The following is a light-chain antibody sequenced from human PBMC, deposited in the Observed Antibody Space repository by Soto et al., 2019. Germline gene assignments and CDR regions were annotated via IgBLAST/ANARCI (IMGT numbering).Light chain of an antibody. CDR1: QGLLDSDGRTH. V-gene: IGKV2D-29*01. J-gene: IGKJ4*01. CDR2: EVS. Sequence: DIVLTQTPISLSVTPGQPASISCNSSQGLLDSDGRTHLYWYVQKTGQPPQALIYEVSKRSSGVPDKFSGSGSGTHVTLTMSRVQAEDAGIYYCMQSLQLNTFGGGTKVEIK. CDR3: MQSLQLNT.